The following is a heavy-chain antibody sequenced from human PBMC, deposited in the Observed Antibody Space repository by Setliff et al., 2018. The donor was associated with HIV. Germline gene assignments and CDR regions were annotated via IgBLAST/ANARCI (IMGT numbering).Heavy chain of an antibody. J-gene: IGHJ4*02. V-gene: IGHV1-69*13. CDR1: GGTFSGYA. CDR3: ARDSHCSGPSCYSGGQFFDY. Sequence: SVKVSCKAPGGTFSGYAFSWVRQAPGQGFEWMGGSIPIFGTVNYAQKFLGRATITADESTNTSYMELTSLRSEDTAVYFCARDSHCSGPSCYSGGQFFDYWGQGTLVTVSS. D-gene: IGHD2-15*01. CDR2: SIPIFGTV.